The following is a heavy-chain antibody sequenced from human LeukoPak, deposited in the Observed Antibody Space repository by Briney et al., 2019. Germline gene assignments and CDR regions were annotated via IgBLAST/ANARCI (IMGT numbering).Heavy chain of an antibody. CDR1: GFMFSNYG. CDR3: AKVGEGATIGYFDY. V-gene: IGHV3-23*01. CDR2: ISGSGGTT. J-gene: IGHJ4*02. D-gene: IGHD1-26*01. Sequence: GASLRLSCAASGFMFSNYGMSWVRQAPGKGLEWVSGISGSGGTTYHADSVKGRFTISRDNSKNTLYLQMNSLRTEDTAVYYCAKVGEGATIGYFDYWGQGTLVTVSS.